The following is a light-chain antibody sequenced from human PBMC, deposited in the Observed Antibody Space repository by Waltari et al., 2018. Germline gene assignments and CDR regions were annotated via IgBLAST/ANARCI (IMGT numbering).Light chain of an antibody. Sequence: DIQMTQSPSSLSASVGDRVTIPCRASQGISNYLAWYQQKPGKVPKLLIYAASTLQPGVPSRFSGSGSGTEFTLTISSLQPEDVATYYCQKYISAPWTFGQGTKVEIK. CDR3: QKYISAPWT. V-gene: IGKV1-27*01. J-gene: IGKJ1*01. CDR1: QGISNY. CDR2: AAS.